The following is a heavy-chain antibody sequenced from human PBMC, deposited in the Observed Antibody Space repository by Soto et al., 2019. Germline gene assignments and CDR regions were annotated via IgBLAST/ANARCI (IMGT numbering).Heavy chain of an antibody. D-gene: IGHD6-13*01. CDR2: IIPIFGTA. CDR3: ARDRSPSIAAAGDGFGY. J-gene: IGHJ4*02. V-gene: IGHV1-69*01. Sequence: QVQLVQSGAEVKKPGSSVKVSCKASGGTFSSYAIIWVRQAPGQGLEWMGGIIPIFGTANYAQKFQGRVTITADESTSTAYMELSSLRSEDTAVYYCARDRSPSIAAAGDGFGYWGQGTLVTVSS. CDR1: GGTFSSYA.